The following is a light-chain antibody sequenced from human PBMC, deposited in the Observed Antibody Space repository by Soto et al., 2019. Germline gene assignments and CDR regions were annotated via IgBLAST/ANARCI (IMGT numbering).Light chain of an antibody. J-gene: IGLJ1*01. CDR3: SSYTSSSTLV. CDR1: SSDVGGYNY. V-gene: IGLV2-14*01. Sequence: QSALTQPASVSGSRGQSITISCTGTSSDVGGYNYVSWYQHHPGKAPKLMIYEVINRPSGVSNRFSGSKSGNTASLTISGLQAEDEADYYCSSYTSSSTLVFGTGTKLTVL. CDR2: EVI.